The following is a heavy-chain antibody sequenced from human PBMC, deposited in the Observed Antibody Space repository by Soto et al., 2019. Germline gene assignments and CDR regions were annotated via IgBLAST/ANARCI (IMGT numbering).Heavy chain of an antibody. CDR3: ARLLMVYAITGKYYYYGMDV. Sequence: ASVKVSCKASGYTFTSYGINWVRQAPGQGLERMGWISAYNGNTNYAQKLQGRVTMTTDTSTSTAYMELRSLRPDDTAVYYCARLLMVYAITGKYYYYGMDVWGQGTTVTASS. V-gene: IGHV1-18*04. CDR1: GYTFTSYG. CDR2: ISAYNGNT. D-gene: IGHD2-8*01. J-gene: IGHJ6*02.